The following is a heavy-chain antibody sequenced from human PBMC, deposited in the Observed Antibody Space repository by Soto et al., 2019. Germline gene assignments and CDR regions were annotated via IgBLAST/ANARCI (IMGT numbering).Heavy chain of an antibody. D-gene: IGHD2-2*01. J-gene: IGHJ1*01. Sequence: SETLSPTCTVSCGSISSGGYYWSWIRQHPGKGLEWIGYIYYSGSTYYNPSLKSRVTISVDTSKNQFSLKLSSVTAADTAVYYCASRKVGYCSSTSCYVGYFQHWGQGTLVTVSS. CDR1: CGSISSGGYY. CDR2: IYYSGST. CDR3: ASRKVGYCSSTSCYVGYFQH. V-gene: IGHV4-31*03.